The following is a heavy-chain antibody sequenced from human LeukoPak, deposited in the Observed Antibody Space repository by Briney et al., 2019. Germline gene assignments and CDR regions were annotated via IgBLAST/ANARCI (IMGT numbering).Heavy chain of an antibody. CDR2: IYYSGST. Sequence: KTSQTLSLTCTVSGGSISSGGYYWSWIRQHPGKGLEWIGYIYYSGSTYYNPSLKSRVTISVDTSKSQFSLKLSSVTAADTAVYYCARADYAEGFDYWGQGTLVTVSS. CDR1: GGSISSGGYY. J-gene: IGHJ4*02. CDR3: ARADYAEGFDY. D-gene: IGHD4-17*01. V-gene: IGHV4-31*03.